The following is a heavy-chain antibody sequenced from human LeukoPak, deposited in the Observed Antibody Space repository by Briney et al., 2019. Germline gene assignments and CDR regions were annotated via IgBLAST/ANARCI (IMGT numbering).Heavy chain of an antibody. Sequence: GRSMRLSCAPSGLTSRNFGMHWDSQVQDKWLEWVEAIRNDGNTKYYADSVKGRFTISRDNSKNTLYQQMNSLRAEDTAVYYCAKRGSAWDFDYWGQGTLVTVSS. CDR2: IRNDGNTK. CDR1: GLTSRNFG. CDR3: AKRGSAWDFDY. V-gene: IGHV3-30*02. J-gene: IGHJ4*02. D-gene: IGHD6-19*01.